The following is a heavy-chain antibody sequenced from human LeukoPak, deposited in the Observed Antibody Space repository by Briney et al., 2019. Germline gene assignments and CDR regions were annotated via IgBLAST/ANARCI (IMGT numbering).Heavy chain of an antibody. CDR2: IYHSGST. CDR3: ARGSGWYNWFDP. CDR1: GGSISSGGYS. Sequence: SETLSLTCAVSGGSISSGGYSWSWIRQPPGRGLEWIGYIYHSGSTYYNPSLKSRVTISVDRSKNQFSPKLSSVTAADTAVYYCARGSGWYNWFDPWGQGTLVTVSS. V-gene: IGHV4-30-2*01. J-gene: IGHJ5*02. D-gene: IGHD6-19*01.